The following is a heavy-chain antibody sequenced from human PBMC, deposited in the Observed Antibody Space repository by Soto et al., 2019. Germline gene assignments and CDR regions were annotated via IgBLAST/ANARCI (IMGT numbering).Heavy chain of an antibody. Sequence: QVQLVQSGAEVKKPGSSVKVSCKASGGTFSSYTISWVRQSPGQVLEWMGRIIPILGIANYAQKFQVRVTSTADKSTSPAYMKLSSLRSEDTAVYYCARDLDDYGDANNWFDPWGQGTLVTVSS. CDR1: GGTFSSYT. D-gene: IGHD4-17*01. V-gene: IGHV1-69*08. CDR3: ARDLDDYGDANNWFDP. J-gene: IGHJ5*02. CDR2: IIPILGIA.